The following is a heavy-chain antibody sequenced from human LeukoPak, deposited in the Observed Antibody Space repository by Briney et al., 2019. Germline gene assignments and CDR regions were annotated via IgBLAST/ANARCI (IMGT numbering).Heavy chain of an antibody. CDR1: GFTFSSYA. V-gene: IGHV3-23*01. Sequence: GGSLRLSCAASGFTFSSYAMSWVRQAPGKGLEWVSGIGTTAGSTYYADSVKGRFTISRDNSKNTLYLQMNSLRAEDTAVYFCAKFVTPFLDYWGQGTLVTVSS. D-gene: IGHD2-15*01. CDR2: IGTTAGST. J-gene: IGHJ4*02. CDR3: AKFVTPFLDY.